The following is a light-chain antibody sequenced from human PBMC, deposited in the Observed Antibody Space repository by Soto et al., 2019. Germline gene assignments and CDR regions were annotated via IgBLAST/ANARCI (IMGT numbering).Light chain of an antibody. CDR1: QGISSY. V-gene: IGKV1-8*01. J-gene: IGKJ4*01. CDR3: QQLHVYPST. CDR2: AAS. Sequence: AIRMTQSPSSLSASTGDRVTITCRASQGISSYLAWYQQKPGKAPKLLINAASSLQSGVPSRFSGSGSGTEFTLTISSLQPEDFATYYCQQLHVYPSTFGGGTKVDIK.